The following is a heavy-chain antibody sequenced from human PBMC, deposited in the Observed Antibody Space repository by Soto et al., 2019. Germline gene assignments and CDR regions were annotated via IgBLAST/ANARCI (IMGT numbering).Heavy chain of an antibody. CDR3: ARTLDIVVVPAAHDAFDI. CDR2: IYYSGST. CDR1: GGSISSGDYY. Sequence: QVQLQESGPGLVKPSQTLSLTCTVSGGSISSGDYYWSWIRQPPGKGLEWLGYIYYSGSTYYNPSLKSRVTISVDTSKNQFSLKLSSVTAADTAVYYCARTLDIVVVPAAHDAFDIWGQGTMVTVSS. J-gene: IGHJ3*02. D-gene: IGHD2-2*01. V-gene: IGHV4-30-4*01.